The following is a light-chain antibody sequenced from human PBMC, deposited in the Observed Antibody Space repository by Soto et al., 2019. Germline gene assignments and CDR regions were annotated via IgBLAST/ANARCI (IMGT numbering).Light chain of an antibody. CDR2: DAS. J-gene: IGKJ1*01. CDR1: ESISTW. Sequence: DIQMTQSPSTLSASVGDRVTITCRASESISTWLAWYQQKPGRAPKLLIYDASNLESGVPSRFSGSSSGTKFILTIDSVQPDDFATYYCQQYTGTFGQGTRVDIK. V-gene: IGKV1-5*01. CDR3: QQYTGT.